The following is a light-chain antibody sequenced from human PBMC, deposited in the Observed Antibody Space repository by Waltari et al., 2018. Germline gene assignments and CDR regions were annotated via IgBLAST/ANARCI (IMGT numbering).Light chain of an antibody. CDR2: SNN. CDR3: AAWEDSLNGWV. J-gene: IGLJ3*02. Sequence: QSVLTQPPSASGTPGQRVTIPCSGSSSNIGSNTVHWYQQLPGTAPKLLIYSNNQRPSGVPDRFSGSKSGTSASLAISGLQSEDEADYYCAAWEDSLNGWVFGGGTKLTVL. CDR1: SSNIGSNT. V-gene: IGLV1-44*01.